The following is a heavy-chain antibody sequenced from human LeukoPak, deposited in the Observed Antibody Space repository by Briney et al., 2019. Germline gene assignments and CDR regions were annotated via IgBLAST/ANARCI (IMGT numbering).Heavy chain of an antibody. CDR3: ARGKQWLYAFDI. V-gene: IGHV1-3*01. CDR2: INAGTGDT. J-gene: IGHJ3*02. Sequence: ASVKVSCKASGYTFTGYPIHWVRQAPGQRLEWMGWINAGTGDTKFSQKFQGRVTITRDTSASTAYMELRSLTSEDTAVYYCARGKQWLYAFDIWGQGTMVTVSS. CDR1: GYTFTGYP. D-gene: IGHD6-19*01.